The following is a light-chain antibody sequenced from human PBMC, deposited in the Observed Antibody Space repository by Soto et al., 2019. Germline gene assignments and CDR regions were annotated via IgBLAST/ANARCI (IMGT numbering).Light chain of an antibody. J-gene: IGKJ2*01. CDR2: HSS. CDR3: QQYGDPPYT. V-gene: IGKV3-20*01. Sequence: IVVTQSPSSLSLSPGEGASLSCRTSQNIYSNYLAWYQHKPGRSPRLLIYHSSTRAAGTPDRFSGSGSGTDFALTISRLEPEDFAVYYCQQYGDPPYTLGQGTKVDIK. CDR1: QNIYSNY.